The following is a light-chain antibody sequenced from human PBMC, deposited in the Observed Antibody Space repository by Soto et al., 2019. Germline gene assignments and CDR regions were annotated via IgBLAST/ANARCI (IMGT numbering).Light chain of an antibody. CDR3: AAWDDSLNRFV. CDR1: SSNIGSTT. CDR2: SND. V-gene: IGLV1-44*01. J-gene: IGLJ1*01. Sequence: QSVLTQPPSVSGTPGQRVTISCSGSSSNIGSTTVSWYQQLPGAAPKLLIFSNDQWPSGVPDRFSGSKSGTSASLAISGLQSEDEADYYCAAWDDSLNRFVFGTGTKLTVL.